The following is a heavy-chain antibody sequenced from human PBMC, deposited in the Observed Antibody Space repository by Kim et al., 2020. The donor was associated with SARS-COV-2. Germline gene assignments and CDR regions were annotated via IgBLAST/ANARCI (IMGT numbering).Heavy chain of an antibody. CDR2: TYYRSQWYS. CDR1: GDSVSSTSAA. V-gene: IGHV6-1*01. CDR3: ARYGSIWYLDS. Sequence: SQTLSLTCAISGDSVSSTSAAWNWIRQSPSRGLEWLGRTYYRSQWYSDYAASGRSRISIDSDTSKNQIPLHLNSVTPEDTAMYYCARYGSIWYLDSWGQGTLVTVSS. J-gene: IGHJ4*02. D-gene: IGHD6-13*01.